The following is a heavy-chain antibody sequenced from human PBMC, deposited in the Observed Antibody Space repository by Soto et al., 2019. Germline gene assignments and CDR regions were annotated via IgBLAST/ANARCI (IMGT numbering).Heavy chain of an antibody. CDR1: GYTFPSYD. Sequence: ASVRVSCRASGYTFPSYDINWVRQANGQGLEWMGWMNPNSGNTGYAQKFQGRVTMTRNTSISTAYMELSSLRSEDTAVYYCARAIDDILTDDAFDIWGQGTMVTVSS. CDR2: MNPNSGNT. CDR3: ARAIDDILTDDAFDI. V-gene: IGHV1-8*01. D-gene: IGHD3-9*01. J-gene: IGHJ3*02.